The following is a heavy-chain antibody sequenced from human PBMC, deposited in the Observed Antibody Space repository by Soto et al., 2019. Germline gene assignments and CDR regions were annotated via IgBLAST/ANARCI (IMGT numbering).Heavy chain of an antibody. CDR2: INHSGST. CDR1: GGSFSGYY. D-gene: IGHD6-6*01. V-gene: IGHV4-34*01. J-gene: IGHJ4*02. Sequence: QVHLQQWGAGLFKPSETLSLTCAVYGGSFSGYYLSCIRQPPGKGLEWLGEINHSGSTNYNPSLMSRVTISVDTSKNQVSLKLSSVTAADTAVYYCARAYSSSRAYYFDYWGQGPLLT. CDR3: ARAYSSSRAYYFDY.